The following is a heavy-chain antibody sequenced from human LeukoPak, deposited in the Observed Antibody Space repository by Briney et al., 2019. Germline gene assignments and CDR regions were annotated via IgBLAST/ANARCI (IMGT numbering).Heavy chain of an antibody. CDR3: AKNRGDAYNTFDC. CDR2: IRGGDNT. Sequence: GGSLRLSCAASGFTVSSNYMSWVRQAPGKGLEWVSSIRGGDNTFYADSVKGRFTISRDNSKNTLYLQVNSLRAEDTAVYYCAKNRGDAYNTFDCWGQGTLLTVSS. J-gene: IGHJ4*02. V-gene: IGHV3-53*01. D-gene: IGHD5-24*01. CDR1: GFTVSSNY.